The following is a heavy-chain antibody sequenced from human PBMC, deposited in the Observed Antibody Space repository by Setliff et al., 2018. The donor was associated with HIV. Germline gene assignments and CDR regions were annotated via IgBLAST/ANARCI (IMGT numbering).Heavy chain of an antibody. CDR1: GGSISPYY. Sequence: PSETLSLTCTVSGGSISPYYWSWIRQPPGKGLEWIGTMFRTGTSYYNPSLTSRVTISQDTSKNQFSLELTSVTAADTAVYYCASRIYYYDSSRVLREEGFDPWGQGTLVTVSS. D-gene: IGHD3-22*01. J-gene: IGHJ5*02. CDR3: ASRIYYYDSSRVLREEGFDP. CDR2: MFRTGTS. V-gene: IGHV4-59*04.